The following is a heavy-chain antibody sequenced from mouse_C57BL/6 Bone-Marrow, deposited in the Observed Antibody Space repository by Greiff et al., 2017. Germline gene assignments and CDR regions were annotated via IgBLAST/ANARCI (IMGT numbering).Heavy chain of an antibody. CDR2: ISYDGSN. D-gene: IGHD1-1*01. CDR3: ARNLYYGSNYFDY. J-gene: IGHJ2*01. CDR1: GYSITSGYY. V-gene: IGHV3-6*01. Sequence: VQLKESGPGLVKPSQSLSLTCSVTGYSITSGYYWNWIRQFPGNKLEWMGYISYDGSNNYNPSLKNRISITRDTSKNQFFLKLNSVTTEDTATYYCARNLYYGSNYFDYWGQGTTLTVSS.